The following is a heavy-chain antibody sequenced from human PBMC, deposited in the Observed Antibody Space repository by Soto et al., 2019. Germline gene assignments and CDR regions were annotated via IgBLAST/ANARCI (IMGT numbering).Heavy chain of an antibody. CDR2: INHSGST. V-gene: IGHV4-34*01. D-gene: IGHD3-16*01. CDR1: GGSFGGYY. CDR3: ARYSRLRLTYYYMDV. J-gene: IGHJ6*03. Sequence: QVQLQQWGAGLLKPSETLSLTCAVYGGSFGGYYWSWIRQPPGKGLEWIGEINHSGSTNYNPSLKSRVTISVDTSKNQFSLKLSSVTAADTAVYYCARYSRLRLTYYYMDVWGKGTTVTVSS.